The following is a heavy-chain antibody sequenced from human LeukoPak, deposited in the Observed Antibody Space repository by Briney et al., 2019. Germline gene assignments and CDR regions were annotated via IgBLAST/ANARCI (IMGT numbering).Heavy chain of an antibody. D-gene: IGHD6-13*01. CDR2: IRYDGSNK. CDR3: AKDEWVAAAGTALTWYYCGMDV. V-gene: IGHV3-30*02. Sequence: GGSLRLSCAASGFTFSSYGMHWVRQAPGKGLEWVAFIRYDGSNKYYADSVKGRFTISRDNSKNTLYLQMNSLRAEDTAVYYCAKDEWVAAAGTALTWYYCGMDVWGQGTTVTVSS. J-gene: IGHJ6*02. CDR1: GFTFSSYG.